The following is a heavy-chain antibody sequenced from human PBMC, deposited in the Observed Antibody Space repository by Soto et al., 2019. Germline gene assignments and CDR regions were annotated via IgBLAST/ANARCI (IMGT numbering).Heavy chain of an antibody. J-gene: IGHJ3*02. CDR2: IYYLGST. CDR3: ARFYMVRGVMSAFDI. Sequence: QVQLQESGPGLVKPSQTLSLACTVSGGSISSGGYYWSWIRQHPGKGLEWIGYIYYLGSTYYNPSLKSRVTISVDTSKKQFSLTLSSVTAADTAVYYCARFYMVRGVMSAFDIWGQGTRVTVSS. D-gene: IGHD3-10*01. V-gene: IGHV4-31*03. CDR1: GGSISSGGYY.